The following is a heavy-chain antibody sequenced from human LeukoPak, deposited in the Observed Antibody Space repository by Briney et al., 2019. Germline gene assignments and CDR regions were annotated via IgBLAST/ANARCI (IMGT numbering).Heavy chain of an antibody. CDR3: ARDAREANYYDSSGYYYYYGMDV. D-gene: IGHD3-22*01. CDR1: GFTFSSYA. CDR2: ISYDGSNK. V-gene: IGHV3-30-3*01. J-gene: IGHJ6*02. Sequence: GGSLRLSCAASGFTFSSYAMHWVRQAPGKGLEWVAVISYDGSNKYYADSVKGRFTISRDNSKNTLYLQMNSLRAEDTAVYYCARDAREANYYDSSGYYYYYGMDVWGQGTTVTVSS.